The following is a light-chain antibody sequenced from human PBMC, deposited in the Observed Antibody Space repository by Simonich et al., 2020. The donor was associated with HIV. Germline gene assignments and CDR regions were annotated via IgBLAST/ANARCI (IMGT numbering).Light chain of an antibody. V-gene: IGLV2-14*01. J-gene: IGLJ1*01. Sequence: QSALTQPASVSGSPGQSITISCTGTSSDVGGYNYVSWYQQHPGKAPKLMIYDVTKRPSGVSNRFSGSKSGNTASLTISGLQAEDEAEYYCNSHTSTNTRVFGTGTKVTVL. CDR3: NSHTSTNTRV. CDR2: DVT. CDR1: SSDVGGYNY.